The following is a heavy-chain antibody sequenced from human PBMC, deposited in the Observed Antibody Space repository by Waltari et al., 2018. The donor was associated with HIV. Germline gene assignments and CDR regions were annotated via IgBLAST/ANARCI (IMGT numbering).Heavy chain of an antibody. J-gene: IGHJ4*02. D-gene: IGHD2-8*01. V-gene: IGHV4-39*07. CDR3: ARDVRDCTNGVCYNHFDY. Sequence: QLQLQESGPGLVKPSETLSLTCTVSGGSIRSSSYYWGWIRQPPGKGLEWIGSIYYSGSTYYNPSLKSRVTISVDTSKNQFSLKLSSVTAADTAVYYCARDVRDCTNGVCYNHFDYWGQGTLVTVSS. CDR2: IYYSGST. CDR1: GGSIRSSSYY.